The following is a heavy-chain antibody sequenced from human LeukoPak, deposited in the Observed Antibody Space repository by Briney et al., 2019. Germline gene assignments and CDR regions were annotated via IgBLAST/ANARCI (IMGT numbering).Heavy chain of an antibody. J-gene: IGHJ6*03. CDR1: GGSISSSSYY. CDR3: ARTLYYYSYMDV. Sequence: SETLSLTCTVSGGSISSSSYYWGWIRQPPGKGLEWIATIYYSGSTYYNPSLKSRVTISVDTSKNQFSLKLNSVTATDTAVYYCARTLYYYSYMDVWGKGTTVTVSS. V-gene: IGHV4-39*01. D-gene: IGHD1-1*01. CDR2: IYYSGST.